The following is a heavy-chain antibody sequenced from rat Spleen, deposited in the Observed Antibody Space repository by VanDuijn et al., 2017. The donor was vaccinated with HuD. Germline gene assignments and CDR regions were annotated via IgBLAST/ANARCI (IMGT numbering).Heavy chain of an antibody. CDR1: GFTYSNYV. J-gene: IGHJ2*01. Sequence: EVQLVESGGGLVQPGRSLKLSCAASGFTYSNYVMAWVRQAPTKGLEWVATISYGDSSGHSSTYYRDSVKGRFTISRDNAKSTLSLQMDSLRSEDTATYYCARHDYSSYYFDYWGQGVMVTVSS. CDR3: ARHDYSSYYFDY. V-gene: IGHV5-29*01. CDR2: ISYGDSSGHSST. D-gene: IGHD1-2*01.